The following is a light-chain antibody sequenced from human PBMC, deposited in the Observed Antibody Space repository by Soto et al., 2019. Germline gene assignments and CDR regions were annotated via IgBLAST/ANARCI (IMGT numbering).Light chain of an antibody. CDR1: ENVRTF. CDR2: GAS. CDR3: QQHSHWPTWT. Sequence: EVVLTQSPATLSLSPGERATLSCRASENVRTFVDWYQQKPGQAPRLLIYGASNRATGIPARFSGSGSGTDFNLTISDLEPEDFAVYYCQQHSHWPTWTFGQGNRVEIQ. J-gene: IGKJ1*01. V-gene: IGKV3-11*01.